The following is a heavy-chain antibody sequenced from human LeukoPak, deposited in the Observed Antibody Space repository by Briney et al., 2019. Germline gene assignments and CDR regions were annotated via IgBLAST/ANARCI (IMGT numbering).Heavy chain of an antibody. D-gene: IGHD3-9*01. V-gene: IGHV1-69*01. CDR1: EATFSNSA. CDR3: ARDDNDILTGYFDS. CDR2: IIPMFDTA. Sequence: SVTVSCKASEATFSNSAINWVRLAPGQGLEWMGGIIPMFDTAHYAEKFQGRVTISADESTNTVYMELRGLRSEDTAVYYCARDDNDILTGYFDSWGQGTLVTVSS. J-gene: IGHJ5*01.